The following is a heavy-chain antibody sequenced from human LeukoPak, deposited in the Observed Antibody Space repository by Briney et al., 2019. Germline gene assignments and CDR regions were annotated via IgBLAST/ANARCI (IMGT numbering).Heavy chain of an antibody. J-gene: IGHJ4*02. CDR1: GDSISSSSYY. D-gene: IGHD6-19*01. CDR3: ARVGSSGWYLIDY. V-gene: IGHV4-39*07. Sequence: PSETLSLTCSVSGDSISSSSYYWGWIRQPPGKGLEWIGSIYYSGSTYYNPSLKSRVTISVDTSKNQFSLKLSSVTAADTAVYYCARVGSSGWYLIDYWGQGTLVTVSS. CDR2: IYYSGST.